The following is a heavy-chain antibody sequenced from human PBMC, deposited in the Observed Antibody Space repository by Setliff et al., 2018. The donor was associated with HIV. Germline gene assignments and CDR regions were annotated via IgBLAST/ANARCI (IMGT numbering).Heavy chain of an antibody. CDR2: INSDESST. J-gene: IGHJ4*02. V-gene: IGHV3-74*03. CDR3: ANGFGDSNSIDY. Sequence: GGSLRLSCAASGFTFSGYWMHWVRQVPGKGLMWASRINSDESSTTYADSLRGRFTISRDNAKNTLYLQMNSLRAEDTAVYNCANGFGDSNSIDYWGQGTLVTVSS. D-gene: IGHD3-10*01. CDR1: GFTFSGYW.